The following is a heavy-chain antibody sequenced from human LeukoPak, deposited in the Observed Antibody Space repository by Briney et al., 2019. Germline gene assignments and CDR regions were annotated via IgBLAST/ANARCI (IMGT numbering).Heavy chain of an antibody. CDR2: ISAYNGNT. J-gene: IGHJ5*02. D-gene: IGHD3-10*01. V-gene: IGHV1-18*01. Sequence: ASVTVSCKASGYTFTNYGISWVRQAPGQGLEWMGWISAYNGNTNSAQKVQGRVTMTADTSTNTAYMELRSLRSDDTAVYYCARDFSSVHRGEVSYHWGQGTLVTVSS. CDR1: GYTFTNYG. CDR3: ARDFSSVHRGEVSYH.